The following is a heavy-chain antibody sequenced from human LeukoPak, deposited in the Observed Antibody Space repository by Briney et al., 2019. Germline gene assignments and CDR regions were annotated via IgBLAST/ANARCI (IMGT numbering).Heavy chain of an antibody. V-gene: IGHV3-48*03. CDR2: ISSSGSTI. J-gene: IGHJ4*02. D-gene: IGHD3-22*01. CDR3: ARTMRVSFHY. Sequence: GGSVRLLCAASGFTFSTYEMNWVRQAPGKGLEWVSYISSSGSTIYYADSVKGRFTISRDNAKNSLYLQMNSLRAEDTAVYYCARTMRVSFHYWGQGPVDTVSS. CDR1: GFTFSTYE.